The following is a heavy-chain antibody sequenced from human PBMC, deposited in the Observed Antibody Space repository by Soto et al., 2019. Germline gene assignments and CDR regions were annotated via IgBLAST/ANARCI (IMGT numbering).Heavy chain of an antibody. CDR3: ARNGLVVYGLDV. V-gene: IGHV4-4*02. D-gene: IGHD2-2*01. Sequence: QVQLQESGPGLVKPSGTLSLTCAVSVGSISSNNWWHWVRQPPGKGLEWIGEAFHSGRANYNPSLRSRVTISVDKSKNQVSLKLSSVAAADTAVYYCARNGLVVYGLDVWGQGTTVAVSS. J-gene: IGHJ6*02. CDR1: VGSISSNNW. CDR2: AFHSGRA.